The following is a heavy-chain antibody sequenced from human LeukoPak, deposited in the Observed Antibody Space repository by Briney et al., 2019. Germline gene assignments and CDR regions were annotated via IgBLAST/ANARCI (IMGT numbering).Heavy chain of an antibody. J-gene: IGHJ4*02. V-gene: IGHV3-23*01. D-gene: IGHD5-24*01. Sequence: GGSLRLSCAASGFTFSRYAMNWVRQAPGKGLEWVSAISGSAGTTYYADSVKGRFTISRDNSKNTLYLQMNSLRAEDTAVYYCAYDMVRRWLLPGYWGQGTLVTVSS. CDR2: ISGSAGTT. CDR3: AYDMVRRWLLPGY. CDR1: GFTFSRYA.